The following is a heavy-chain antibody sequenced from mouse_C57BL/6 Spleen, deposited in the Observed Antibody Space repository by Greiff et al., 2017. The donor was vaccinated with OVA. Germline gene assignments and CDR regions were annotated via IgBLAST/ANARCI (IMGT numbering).Heavy chain of an antibody. V-gene: IGHV1-64*01. Sequence: QVQLQQSGAELVKPGASVKLSCKASGYTFTSYWMHWVKQRPGQGLEWIGMIHPNSGSTNYNEKFKSKATLTVDKSSSTAYMQLSSLTSEDSAVYYCARSVGSPYYFDYWGQGTTLTVSS. CDR3: ARSVGSPYYFDY. D-gene: IGHD1-1*02. CDR1: GYTFTSYW. J-gene: IGHJ2*01. CDR2: IHPNSGST.